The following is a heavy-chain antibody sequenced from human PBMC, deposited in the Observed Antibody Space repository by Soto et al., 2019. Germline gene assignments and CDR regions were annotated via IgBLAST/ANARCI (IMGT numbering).Heavy chain of an antibody. D-gene: IGHD2-15*01. CDR1: GFTFSSYA. J-gene: IGHJ4*02. V-gene: IGHV3-23*01. Sequence: EVQLLESGGGLVQPGGSLRLSCAASGFTFSSYAMSWVRQAPGKGLEWVSAISGSGGSTYYADSVKGRFTISRDNSKNTLDLQMNSLRAEDTAVDYCAKDQDIVVVVAATGFDYWGQGALVTVAA. CDR3: AKDQDIVVVVAATGFDY. CDR2: ISGSGGST.